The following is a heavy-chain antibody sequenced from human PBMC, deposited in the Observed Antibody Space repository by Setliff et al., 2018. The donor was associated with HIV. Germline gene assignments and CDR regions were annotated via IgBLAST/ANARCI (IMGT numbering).Heavy chain of an antibody. CDR3: ARTRVAAAGVGFDI. CDR1: GFSLSTSGMC. Sequence: SGPTLVNPTQTLTLTCTFSGFSLSTSGMCVSWIRQPPGKALEWLARIDWDDDKFYSTSLKTRLTISKDTSKKQVALTMTNMDPVDTATYYCARTRVAAAGVGFDIWGQGTMVTVSS. CDR2: IDWDDDK. J-gene: IGHJ3*02. V-gene: IGHV2-70*17. D-gene: IGHD6-13*01.